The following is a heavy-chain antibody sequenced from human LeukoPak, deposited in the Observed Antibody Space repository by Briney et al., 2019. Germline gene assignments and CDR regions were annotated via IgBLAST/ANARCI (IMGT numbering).Heavy chain of an antibody. J-gene: IGHJ6*04. CDR1: GDSVSSNSAT. CDR3: ARGLAGNVDV. V-gene: IGHV6-1*01. Sequence: SQTLSLTCAISGDSVSSNSATWNRIRQSPSRGLEWLGRTYYRSKWHNEYAVSVRSRITINADTSKNQFSLQLNSVTPEDTAVYFCARGLAGNVDVWGKGTTVTVSS. D-gene: IGHD4-23*01. CDR2: TYYRSKWHN.